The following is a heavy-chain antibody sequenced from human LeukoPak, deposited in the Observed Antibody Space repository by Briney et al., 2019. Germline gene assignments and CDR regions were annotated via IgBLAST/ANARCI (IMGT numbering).Heavy chain of an antibody. D-gene: IGHD1-20*01. Sequence: SETLSLTWTVSGGSISSYYWSWIRQPAGKGLEWIGRIYTSGSTNYNPSLKSRVTMSVDTSKNQFSLKLSSVTAADTAVYYCARGSDNWNDEGIMVPFDIWGQGTMVTDSS. J-gene: IGHJ3*02. CDR3: ARGSDNWNDEGIMVPFDI. CDR2: IYTSGST. V-gene: IGHV4-4*07. CDR1: GGSISSYY.